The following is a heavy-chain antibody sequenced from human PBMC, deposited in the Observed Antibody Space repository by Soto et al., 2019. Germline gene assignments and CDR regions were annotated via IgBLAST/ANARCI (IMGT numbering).Heavy chain of an antibody. V-gene: IGHV3-30*18. CDR3: AKDPAPLYDFWSGYPIFDY. J-gene: IGHJ4*02. D-gene: IGHD3-3*01. CDR1: GFTFSSYG. Sequence: GGSLRLSCAASGFTFSSYGMHWVRQAPGKGLEWVAVISYDGSNKYYADSVKGRFTISRDNSKNTLYLQMNSLRAEDTAVYYCAKDPAPLYDFWSGYPIFDYWGQGTLVTVSS. CDR2: ISYDGSNK.